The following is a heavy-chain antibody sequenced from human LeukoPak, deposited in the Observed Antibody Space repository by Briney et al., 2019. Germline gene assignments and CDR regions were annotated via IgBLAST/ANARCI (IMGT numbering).Heavy chain of an antibody. V-gene: IGHV4-4*07. D-gene: IGHD4-11*01. J-gene: IGHJ6*03. CDR2: IYTSGST. CDR3: ARVLYSNDYYYYYMDV. Sequence: SETLSLTCTVSGGSISSYYWSWIRQPAGKGLEWIGRIYTSGSTNYNPSLKSRVTMSVDTSKNQFSLKLSSVTAADTAVYYCARVLYSNDYYYYYMDVWGKGATVTVSS. CDR1: GGSISSYY.